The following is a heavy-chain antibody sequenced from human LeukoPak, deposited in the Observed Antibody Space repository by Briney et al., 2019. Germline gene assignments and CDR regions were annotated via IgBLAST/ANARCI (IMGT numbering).Heavy chain of an antibody. V-gene: IGHV4-59*11. CDR1: GGSFSGHY. CDR3: ARTDSSGYFSWFDP. D-gene: IGHD3-22*01. Sequence: SETLSLTCAVYGGSFSGHYWSWIRQPPGKGLEWIGYIYYSGSTNYNPSLKSRVTISVDTSKNQFSLKLSSVTAADTAVYYCARTDSSGYFSWFDPWGQGTLVTVSS. CDR2: IYYSGST. J-gene: IGHJ5*02.